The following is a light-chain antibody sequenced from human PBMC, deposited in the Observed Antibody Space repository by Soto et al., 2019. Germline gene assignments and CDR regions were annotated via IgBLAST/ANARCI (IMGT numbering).Light chain of an antibody. CDR1: QSISNF. J-gene: IGKJ1*01. V-gene: IGKV3-11*01. CDR2: EAS. Sequence: EIVLTQSPATLSLSPGERATLSCRASQSISNFLAWYQQKPGQAPRLFIYEASNRATGTPARFSGRGSGTDFTLTISRLEPEDFAVYYCQQYDNSPWTFGQGTKVDIK. CDR3: QQYDNSPWT.